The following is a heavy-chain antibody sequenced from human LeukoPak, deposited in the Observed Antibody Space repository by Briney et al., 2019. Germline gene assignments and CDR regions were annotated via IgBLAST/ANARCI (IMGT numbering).Heavy chain of an antibody. CDR3: ARFSLTGDLGSFDY. J-gene: IGHJ4*02. CDR1: GFTFSSYA. D-gene: IGHD7-27*01. CDR2: ISGSGGST. Sequence: GGSLRLSCAASGFTFSSYAMSWVRQAPGKGLEWVSAISGSGGSTYYADSVKGRFTISRDNAKNSLYLQMNSLRAEDTAVYYCARFSLTGDLGSFDYWGQGTLVTVSS. V-gene: IGHV3-23*01.